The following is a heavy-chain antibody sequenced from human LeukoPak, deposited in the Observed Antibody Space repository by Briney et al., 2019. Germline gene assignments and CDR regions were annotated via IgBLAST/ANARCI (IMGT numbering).Heavy chain of an antibody. V-gene: IGHV3-30*02. CDR1: GFTFSSYG. J-gene: IGHJ3*02. D-gene: IGHD6-19*01. CDR2: IRYDGSNK. Sequence: GGSLRLSCAASGFTFSSYGMHWVRQAPGKGLEWVAFIRYDGSNKYYADSVKGRFTISRDNAKNSLYLQMNSLRAEDTAVYYCARDRVAVAGTGEPLGAFDIWGQGTMVTVSS. CDR3: ARDRVAVAGTGEPLGAFDI.